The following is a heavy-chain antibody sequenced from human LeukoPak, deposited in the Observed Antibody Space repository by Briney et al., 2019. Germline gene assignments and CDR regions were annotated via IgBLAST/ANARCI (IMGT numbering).Heavy chain of an antibody. D-gene: IGHD1-26*01. V-gene: IGHV3-48*01. J-gene: IGHJ4*02. Sequence: GGSLRLSCAASGFTFSSYRMHWVGQAAGKGLEWVSYISSSSSTIYYADSVKGRFTISRDNAKHSLYLQMNSLRAEDTAVYYCARSGKWELILFDYWGQGTLVTVSS. CDR3: ARSGKWELILFDY. CDR1: GFTFSSYR. CDR2: ISSSSSTI.